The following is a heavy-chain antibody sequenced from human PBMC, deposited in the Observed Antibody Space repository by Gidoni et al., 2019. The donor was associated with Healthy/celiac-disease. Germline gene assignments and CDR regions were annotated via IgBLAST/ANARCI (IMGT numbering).Heavy chain of an antibody. J-gene: IGHJ5*02. CDR1: GGSISSSSYY. Sequence: QLQLQESGPGLVKPSETLSLTCTVSGGSISSSSYYWGWIRQPPGKGLEWIGSIYYGGSTYSNPSLKSRVTLSVDTSKNQFSLRLTSVTAADTAVYYCARHGGGQQLDNNWFDPWGQGTLVTVSS. CDR2: IYYGGST. CDR3: ARHGGGQQLDNNWFDP. V-gene: IGHV4-39*01. D-gene: IGHD6-13*01.